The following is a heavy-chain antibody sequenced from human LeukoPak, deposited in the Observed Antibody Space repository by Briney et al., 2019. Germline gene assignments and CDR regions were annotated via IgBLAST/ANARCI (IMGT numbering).Heavy chain of an antibody. Sequence: ASVKVSCTTSGYTFTSYYVSWVRQAPGQGLEWMGWISGYNAKTKYVQKFQGRITMTIDTSTTTAYMELRSLTSDDTAVYYCARVRDYYASSDYSDYWGQGTLVTVSS. CDR1: GYTFTSYY. V-gene: IGHV1-18*04. CDR3: ARVRDYYASSDYSDY. CDR2: ISGYNAKT. D-gene: IGHD3-22*01. J-gene: IGHJ4*02.